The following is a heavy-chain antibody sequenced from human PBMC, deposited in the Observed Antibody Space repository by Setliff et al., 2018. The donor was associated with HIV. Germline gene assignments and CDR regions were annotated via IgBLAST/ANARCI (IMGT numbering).Heavy chain of an antibody. D-gene: IGHD5-18*01. CDR3: AKGGYGGAYYVAGY. CDR2: INHSGST. V-gene: IGHV4-34*01. J-gene: IGHJ4*02. CDR1: GGSFSGYY. Sequence: KPSETLSLTCAVYGGSFSGYYWSWIRQPPGKGLEWIGEINHSGSTNYNPSLKSRVTTSVDTSKNQFSLRLSSVAAGDTAMYYCAKGGYGGAYYVAGYWGQGTLVTVSS.